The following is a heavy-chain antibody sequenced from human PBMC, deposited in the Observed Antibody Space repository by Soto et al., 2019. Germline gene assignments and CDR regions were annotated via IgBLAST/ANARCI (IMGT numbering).Heavy chain of an antibody. CDR1: GCPFSSNN. D-gene: IGHD6-19*01. CDR2: ISSGSSYI. CDR3: ARDGGIAVAGSDYYYGMDV. V-gene: IGHV3-21*01. Sequence: PWGSLRLSCTASGCPFSSNNMNWVRKNKGKGLEWVSSISSGSSYIYYADSVKGRFTISRDNSKNTLYLQMNSLRAEDTAVYYCARDGGIAVAGSDYYYGMDVWGQGTTVTVSS. J-gene: IGHJ6*02.